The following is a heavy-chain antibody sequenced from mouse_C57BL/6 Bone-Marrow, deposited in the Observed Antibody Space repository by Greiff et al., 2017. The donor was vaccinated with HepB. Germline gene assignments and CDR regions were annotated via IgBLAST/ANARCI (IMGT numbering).Heavy chain of an antibody. Sequence: EVQVVESGGDLVKPGGSLKLSCAASGFTFSSYGMSWVRQTPDKRLEWVATISSGGSYTYYPDSVKGRFTISRDNAKNTLYLQMSSLKSEDTAMYYWSRHPAHYSNSYAMDYWGQGTSVTVSS. CDR2: ISSGGSYT. J-gene: IGHJ4*01. CDR3: SRHPAHYSNSYAMDY. CDR1: GFTFSSYG. D-gene: IGHD2-5*01. V-gene: IGHV5-6*01.